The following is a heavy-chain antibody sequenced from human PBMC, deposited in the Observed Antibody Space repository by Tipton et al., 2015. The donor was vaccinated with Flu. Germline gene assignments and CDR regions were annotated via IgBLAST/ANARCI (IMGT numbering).Heavy chain of an antibody. V-gene: IGHV1-69*13. Sequence: QSGAEVKKPGASVKVSCKASGYTFTSYDINRVRQATGQGLEWMGGIIPIFGTANYAQKFQGRVTITADESTSTAYMELSSLRSEDTAVYYCARTPSLNCSGGSCHLGLFDYWGQGTLVTVSS. CDR3: ARTPSLNCSGGSCHLGLFDY. D-gene: IGHD2-15*01. J-gene: IGHJ4*02. CDR2: IIPIFGTA. CDR1: GYTFTSYD.